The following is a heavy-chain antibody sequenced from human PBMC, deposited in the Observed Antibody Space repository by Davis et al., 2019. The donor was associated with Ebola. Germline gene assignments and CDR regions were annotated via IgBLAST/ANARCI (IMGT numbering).Heavy chain of an antibody. CDR2: IKSDGSTT. V-gene: IGHV3-74*01. CDR3: VRLVGPN. Sequence: GESLKISCAASGFTFSTNWMSWVRQAPGKGLVWVSNIKSDGSTTNYADSVKGRFTISRDNAENTLYLQMNNLRAEDTAVYYCVRLVGPNWGQGTLVAVSP. J-gene: IGHJ4*02. CDR1: GFTFSTNW.